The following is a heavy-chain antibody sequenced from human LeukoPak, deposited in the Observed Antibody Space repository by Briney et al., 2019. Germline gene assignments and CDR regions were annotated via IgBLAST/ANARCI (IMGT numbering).Heavy chain of an antibody. CDR3: ARDRHRSGYWYFDL. CDR2: IHHTGSA. V-gene: IGHV4-31*03. Sequence: SETLSLTCTVSGGSVSSGGNYWSWVRQLPGKGLEWIGYIHHTGSAYFNPSLKSRVTVSVDTSVNQFSLKLSSATAADTAIYYCARDRHRSGYWYFDLWGRGILVTVSS. J-gene: IGHJ2*01. CDR1: GGSVSSGGNY.